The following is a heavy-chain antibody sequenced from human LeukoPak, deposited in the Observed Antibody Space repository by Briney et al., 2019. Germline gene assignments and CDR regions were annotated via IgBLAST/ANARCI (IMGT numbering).Heavy chain of an antibody. CDR2: INPNSGGT. CDR1: GYTFTSYD. Sequence: ASVKVSCKASGYTFTSYDINWVRQATGQGLEWMGWINPNSGGTNYAQKFQGRVTMTRDTSISTAYMELSRLRSDDTAVYYCATLWGTDYYYGMDVWGQGTTVTVSS. J-gene: IGHJ6*02. D-gene: IGHD3-16*01. V-gene: IGHV1-2*02. CDR3: ATLWGTDYYYGMDV.